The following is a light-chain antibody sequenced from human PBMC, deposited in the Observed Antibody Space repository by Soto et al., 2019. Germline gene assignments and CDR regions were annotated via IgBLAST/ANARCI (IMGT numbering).Light chain of an antibody. J-gene: IGKJ2*01. CDR3: QQYGSSPPTYT. CDR1: QSVSSSY. CDR2: GAS. Sequence: EIVLTQSPGTLSLSPGDRATLSCRASQSVSSSYLAWYQQKPGQAPRLLIYGASTMTTGIPDRFSGSGSGTDFALTISRLEPEDFAVYYCQQYGSSPPTYTFGQGTKLEIK. V-gene: IGKV3-20*01.